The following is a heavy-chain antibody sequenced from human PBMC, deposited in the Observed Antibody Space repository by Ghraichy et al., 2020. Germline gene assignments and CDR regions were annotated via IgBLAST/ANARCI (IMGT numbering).Heavy chain of an antibody. CDR3: ARGYAFWSAYPKMDV. CDR1: GYTFTDHY. D-gene: IGHD3-3*01. V-gene: IGHV1-2*02. CDR2: FNPNSRGS. J-gene: IGHJ6*02. Sequence: ASVKVSCKASGYTFTDHYLYWVRQAPGQGLEWMAWFNPNSRGSKSAQKFQGRVTMTRDTSINTAYMALSRLTVDDTAIYYCARGYAFWSAYPKMDVWGQGTTVTV.